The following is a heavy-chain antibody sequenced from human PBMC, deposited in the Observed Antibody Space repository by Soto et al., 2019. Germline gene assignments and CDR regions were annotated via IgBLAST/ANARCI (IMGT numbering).Heavy chain of an antibody. J-gene: IGHJ4*02. CDR1: GGSISSGGYS. CDR2: IYHSGST. V-gene: IGHV4-30-2*01. CDR3: ARGYSGYDYTFDY. Sequence: SETLSLTCAVSGGSISSGGYSWSWIRQPPGKGLEWIGYIYHSGSTYYNPSLKSRVTISVDRSKNQFSLKLSSVTAAYTAVYYCARGYSGYDYTFDYWGQGTLVTVSS. D-gene: IGHD5-12*01.